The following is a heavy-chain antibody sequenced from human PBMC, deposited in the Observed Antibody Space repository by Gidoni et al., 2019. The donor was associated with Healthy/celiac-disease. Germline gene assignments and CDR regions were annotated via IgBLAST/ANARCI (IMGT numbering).Heavy chain of an antibody. V-gene: IGHV1-69*02. J-gene: IGHJ4*02. CDR1: GGTFSSYT. Sequence: QVQLVQSGAEVKKPGSSVKVSCKAAGGTFSSYTISWVRQAPGQGLEWLGRIIPILGIANYAQKFQGRVTITADKSTSTAYMELSSLRSEDTAVYYCARARGYSHGGFDYWGQGTLVTVSS. D-gene: IGHD5-18*01. CDR3: ARARGYSHGGFDY. CDR2: IIPILGIA.